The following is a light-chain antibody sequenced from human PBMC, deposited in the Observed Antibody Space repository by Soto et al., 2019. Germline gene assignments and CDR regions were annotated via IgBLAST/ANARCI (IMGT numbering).Light chain of an antibody. J-gene: IGLJ3*02. Sequence: QLVLTQPPSVSGAPGQRVTISCTGSSSNIGAGYDVHWYQQLPGTAPKLLIYGNSNRPSGVPDRFSGSKSGTSASLAITGLQAEDEADYYCQSYDSSLSGSGLVLGGGTQLTVL. CDR2: GNS. CDR3: QSYDSSLSGSGLV. V-gene: IGLV1-40*01. CDR1: SSNIGAGYD.